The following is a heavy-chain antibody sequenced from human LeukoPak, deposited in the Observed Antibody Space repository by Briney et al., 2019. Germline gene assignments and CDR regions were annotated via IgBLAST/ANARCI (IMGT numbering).Heavy chain of an antibody. CDR3: AKMGDCSSTSCPPLPYYYYGMGV. Sequence: GGSLRLSCAASGFTFSSYAMSWVRQAPGKGLEWVSAISGSGGSTYYADSVKGRFTISRDNSKNTLYLQMNSLRAEDTAVYYCAKMGDCSSTSCPPLPYYYYGMGVWGKGTTVTVSS. D-gene: IGHD2-2*01. CDR2: ISGSGGST. V-gene: IGHV3-23*01. J-gene: IGHJ6*04. CDR1: GFTFSSYA.